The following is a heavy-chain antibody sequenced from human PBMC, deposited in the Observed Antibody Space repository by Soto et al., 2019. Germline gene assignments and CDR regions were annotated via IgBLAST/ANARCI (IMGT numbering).Heavy chain of an antibody. Sequence: GGSLRLSCAASGFTFSSYAMSWVRQAPGKGLEWVSAISGSGGSKYYAESVKGRFTISRDNSKNTLYLQINSLRAEDTAVFYCAKGYLGATGYYYYYGMDVWGQGTTVTVSS. V-gene: IGHV3-23*01. D-gene: IGHD1-26*01. CDR3: AKGYLGATGYYYYYGMDV. CDR2: ISGSGGSK. J-gene: IGHJ6*02. CDR1: GFTFSSYA.